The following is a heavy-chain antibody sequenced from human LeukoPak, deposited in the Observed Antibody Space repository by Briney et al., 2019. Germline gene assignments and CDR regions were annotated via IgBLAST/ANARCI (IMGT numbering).Heavy chain of an antibody. V-gene: IGHV3-66*01. Sequence: SGGSLRLSCAASGLTVSNNYMTWVRQAPGKGLEWVSGLYSGGNTYYADSVKGRFTISRDNSKNSLYLQMNSLRAEDTAVYYCARDGTSGNDYYYYYMDVWGKGTTVTISS. CDR1: GLTVSNNY. CDR3: ARDGTSGNDYYYYYMDV. J-gene: IGHJ6*03. D-gene: IGHD3-10*01. CDR2: LYSGGNT.